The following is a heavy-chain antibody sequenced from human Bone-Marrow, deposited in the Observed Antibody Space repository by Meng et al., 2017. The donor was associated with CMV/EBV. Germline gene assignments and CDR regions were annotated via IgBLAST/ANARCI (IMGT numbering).Heavy chain of an antibody. D-gene: IGHD2-15*01. V-gene: IGHV3-30*03. Sequence: GGSLRLSCVASRLTHFKSYSMNWVRQAPGKGLEWVAILSYDGSQRYYTDSVKGRFTISRDNSMDTMYLQMNSLRREDTAVYYCARSDCSSSSCSSHAFDIWGQGTMVTVSS. CDR2: LSYDGSQR. CDR3: ARSDCSSSSCSSHAFDI. J-gene: IGHJ3*02. CDR1: RLTHFKSYS.